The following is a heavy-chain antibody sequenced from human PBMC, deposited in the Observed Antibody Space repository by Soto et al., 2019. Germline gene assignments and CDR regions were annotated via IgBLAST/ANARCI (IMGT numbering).Heavy chain of an antibody. D-gene: IGHD3-16*01. CDR1: GGSFSGYY. Sequence: QVQLQQWGAGLLKPSETLSLTCAVYGGSFSGYYWSWIRQPPGKGLEWIGEINHSGSTNYNPSLKSRVTISVDTSKNQFSLKLSSVTGADTAVYYCARGRIMSYWGQGTLVTVSS. CDR3: ARGRIMSY. J-gene: IGHJ4*02. CDR2: INHSGST. V-gene: IGHV4-34*01.